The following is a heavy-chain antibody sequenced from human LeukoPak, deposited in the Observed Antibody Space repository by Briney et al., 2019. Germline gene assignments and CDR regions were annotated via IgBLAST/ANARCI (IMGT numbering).Heavy chain of an antibody. V-gene: IGHV4-59*01. Sequence: SETLSLTCTVSGGSISNYYWNWIRQPPGKELEWIAYFYYSGSTKTTDYNPSLRSRITISIDTSKNQFSLKLSSVTAADTAVYYCARSLSFDGYSDYWGQGTLVTVSS. CDR1: GGSISNYY. J-gene: IGHJ4*02. CDR2: FYYSGST. CDR3: ARSLSFDGYSDY. D-gene: IGHD5-24*01.